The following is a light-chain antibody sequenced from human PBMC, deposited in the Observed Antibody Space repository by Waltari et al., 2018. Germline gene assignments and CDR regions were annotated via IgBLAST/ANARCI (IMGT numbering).Light chain of an antibody. CDR3: QQYFTDPIT. V-gene: IGKV4-1*01. Sequence: DIVMTQYPDSLAVSLGERTTINCKSSQSVLSPSANKNYLAWFQQRPGQPPKVVMYWASTRAPGVPDRFSGSGSATDFTLTISSLQAENVAVYYCQQYFTDPITFGQGTRLEIK. CDR1: QSVLSPSANKNY. CDR2: WAS. J-gene: IGKJ5*01.